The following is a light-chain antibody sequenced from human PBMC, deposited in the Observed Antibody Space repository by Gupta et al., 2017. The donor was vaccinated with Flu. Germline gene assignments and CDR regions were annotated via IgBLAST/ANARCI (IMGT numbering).Light chain of an antibody. Sequence: PATLSVSPGEGVTLSCRASQTIGVDLAWYQQKPGQAPRPLIYDASFRATGVPARFSAGGSGTEFTLTISSLQSEDLAVYYCQQFRQWPFTFGQGTRLDIK. V-gene: IGKV3-15*01. CDR3: QQFRQWPFT. CDR2: DAS. J-gene: IGKJ5*01. CDR1: QTIGVD.